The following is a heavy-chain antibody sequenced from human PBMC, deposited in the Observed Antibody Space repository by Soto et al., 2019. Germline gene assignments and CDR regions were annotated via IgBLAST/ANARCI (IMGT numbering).Heavy chain of an antibody. Sequence: QVQLVQSGAEVKKPGASVKVSCKASGYTFTSYGVSWVRQAPGQGLEWMGWISGYNGNTNYAQKLQGRVTMTTDTSASTADTEVRSLRSEDTAVYYCSRAGKYYYGSGSPYKYGMDVWGQGITVTVSS. D-gene: IGHD3-10*01. CDR2: ISGYNGNT. CDR1: GYTFTSYG. J-gene: IGHJ6*02. V-gene: IGHV1-18*04. CDR3: SRAGKYYYGSGSPYKYGMDV.